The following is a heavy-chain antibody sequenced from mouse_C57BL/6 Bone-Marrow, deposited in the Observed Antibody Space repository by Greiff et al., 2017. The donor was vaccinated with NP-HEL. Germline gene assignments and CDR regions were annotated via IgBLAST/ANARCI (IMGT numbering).Heavy chain of an antibody. CDR1: GYTFTSYW. CDR2: IHPNSGST. J-gene: IGHJ2*01. Sequence: QVQLQQPGAELVKPGASVKLSCKASGYTFTSYWMHWVKQRPGQGLEWIGMIHPNSGSTNYNEKFKSKATLTVDKSSSTAYMQLSSLTSEDSAVYYCARFIGGMNYGGDYWGQGTTLTVSS. D-gene: IGHD1-1*01. V-gene: IGHV1-64*01. CDR3: ARFIGGMNYGGDY.